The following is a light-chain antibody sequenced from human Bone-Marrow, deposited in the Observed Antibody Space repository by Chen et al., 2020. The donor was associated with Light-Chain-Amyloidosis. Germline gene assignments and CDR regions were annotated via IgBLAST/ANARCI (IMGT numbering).Light chain of an antibody. J-gene: IGLJ2*01. CDR1: SSDVGGYNY. V-gene: IGLV2-14*01. Sequence: QSALTQPASVSGSPGQSITIPCTGTSSDVGGYNYVSWYQQHQGKAPKLMIYEVTNRPSGISIRCSGSKSGNTASLTISGLQAEDEADYYCSSFTITNTWIFGGGTKLTVL. CDR3: SSFTITNTWI. CDR2: EVT.